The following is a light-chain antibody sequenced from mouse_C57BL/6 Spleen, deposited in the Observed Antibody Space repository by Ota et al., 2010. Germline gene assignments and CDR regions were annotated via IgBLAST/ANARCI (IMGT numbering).Light chain of an antibody. CDR2: SAS. Sequence: DIVMTQSQKFMSTSVGDRVSITCKASQNVGTAVAWYQHKPGQSPKLLIYSASNRYTGVPDRFTGSGSGTDFTLTISSVQVEDLTHYYCAQFYSYTFGGGTKLEIK. CDR3: AQFYSYT. J-gene: IGKJ2*01. CDR1: QNVGTA. V-gene: IGKV6-13*01.